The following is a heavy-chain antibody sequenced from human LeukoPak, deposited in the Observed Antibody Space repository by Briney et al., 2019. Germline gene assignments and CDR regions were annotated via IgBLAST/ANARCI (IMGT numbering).Heavy chain of an antibody. D-gene: IGHD2-21*01. CDR3: AKGIKGDRATRVYYYYYGMDV. J-gene: IGHJ6*02. Sequence: GGSLRLSCAASGFTLSSYAMSWVRQAPGKGLEWVLVISGSGGSTYYADSVKGRFTISRDNSKNTLYLQMNSLRAEDTAVYYCAKGIKGDRATRVYYYYYGMDVWGQGTTVTVSS. CDR2: ISGSGGST. V-gene: IGHV3-23*01. CDR1: GFTLSSYA.